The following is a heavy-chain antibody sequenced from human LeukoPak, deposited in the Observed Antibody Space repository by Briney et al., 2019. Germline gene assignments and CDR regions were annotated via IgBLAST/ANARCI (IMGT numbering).Heavy chain of an antibody. CDR2: VKSKADDGTT. CDR1: GFTFSNAW. D-gene: IGHD3-10*01. Sequence: GGSLRLSCAASGFTFSNAWMIWVRQAPGKGLEWVGRVKSKADDGTTDYAAPVQGRFTISRDDSKNTLSLQMNSLKTEDTAVYYCATEGGSGSYYGDDAFDMWGQGTMVTVSS. CDR3: ATEGGSGSYYGDDAFDM. V-gene: IGHV3-15*01. J-gene: IGHJ3*02.